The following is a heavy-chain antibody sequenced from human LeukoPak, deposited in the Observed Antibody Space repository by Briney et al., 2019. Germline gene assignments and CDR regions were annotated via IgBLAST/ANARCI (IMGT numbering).Heavy chain of an antibody. D-gene: IGHD3-22*01. Sequence: GRSLRLSCAASGFTFSSYGMHWVRQAPGKGLEWVAVIWYGGSNKYYADSVKGRFTISRDNSKNPLYLQMNSLRAEDTAVYYCAKGTNPSIARIYSSLEGGDAFDIWGQGTMVTVSS. J-gene: IGHJ3*02. CDR2: IWYGGSNK. CDR1: GFTFSSYG. V-gene: IGHV3-33*06. CDR3: AKGTNPSIARIYSSLEGGDAFDI.